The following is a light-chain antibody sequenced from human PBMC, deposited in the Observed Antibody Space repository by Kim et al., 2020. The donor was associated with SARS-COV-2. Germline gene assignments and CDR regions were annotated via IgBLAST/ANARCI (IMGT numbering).Light chain of an antibody. CDR3: QQRSNWPLT. CDR1: QSVGSY. J-gene: IGKJ4*02. Sequence: EIVLTQSPATLSLSPGVRATLSCRASQSVGSYLAWYQQKPGQAPRLLIYDASNRATGIPARFSGSGSGTDFALTISSLEPEDFAVYYCQQRSNWPLTFGGGTKVDIK. CDR2: DAS. V-gene: IGKV3-11*01.